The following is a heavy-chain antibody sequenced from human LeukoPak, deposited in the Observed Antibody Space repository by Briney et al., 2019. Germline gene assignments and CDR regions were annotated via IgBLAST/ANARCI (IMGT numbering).Heavy chain of an antibody. CDR1: GFTFSNYA. Sequence: GGSLRLSCAASGFTFSNYALSWVRQAPGKGLEWVASISGGGNNVYYAGSAKGRFTISRDNSQHTLYLQMTSLRAEDTAVYFCAKDVVAAAGFYFDYWGQGILVTVSS. CDR2: ISGGGNNV. D-gene: IGHD6-13*01. CDR3: AKDVVAAAGFYFDY. V-gene: IGHV3-23*01. J-gene: IGHJ4*02.